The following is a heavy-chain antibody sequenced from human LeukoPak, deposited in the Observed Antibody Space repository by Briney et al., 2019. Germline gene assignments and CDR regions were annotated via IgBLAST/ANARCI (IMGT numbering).Heavy chain of an antibody. D-gene: IGHD3-10*01. CDR1: GGSISSSSYY. J-gene: IGHJ6*03. CDR2: IYYSGST. Sequence: SETLSLTCTVSGGSISSSSYYWGWIRQPPGKGLEWIGSIYYSGSTYYNPSLKSRVTISVDTSKNQFSLKLSSVTATDTAVYYCARGIWFGDLYTYYYYMDVWGKGTTVTVSS. CDR3: ARGIWFGDLYTYYYYMDV. V-gene: IGHV4-39*01.